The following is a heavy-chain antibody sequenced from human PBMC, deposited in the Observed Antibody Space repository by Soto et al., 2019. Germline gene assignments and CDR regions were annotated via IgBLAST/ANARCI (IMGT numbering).Heavy chain of an antibody. CDR1: GFTFRSCG. D-gene: IGHD3-22*01. CDR3: ARDRVESGSPESFQH. CDR2: ISYDESNK. V-gene: IGHV3-30*03. Sequence: PGGSLRLSCVASGFTFRSCGMHWVRQAPGKGLEWVAVISYDESNKNYADSVKGRFTISRDNSKNTLYLQMNSLRAEDTAVYYWARDRVESGSPESFQHWGQGTLVTVSS. J-gene: IGHJ1*01.